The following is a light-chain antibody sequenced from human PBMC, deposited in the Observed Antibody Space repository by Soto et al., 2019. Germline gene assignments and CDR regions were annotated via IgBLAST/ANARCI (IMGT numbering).Light chain of an antibody. CDR3: LQHNTYPYT. CDR1: QGISNL. V-gene: IGKV1-17*01. Sequence: DIQMTQSPSSLSASVGDRVTITCRASQGISNLLGWFQHNPGKAPKRLIYAASSLQGGVPSRFSGSGSGTEFPLTITGLQAEDFADYYCLQHNTYPYTFGQGTKLEIK. J-gene: IGKJ2*01. CDR2: AAS.